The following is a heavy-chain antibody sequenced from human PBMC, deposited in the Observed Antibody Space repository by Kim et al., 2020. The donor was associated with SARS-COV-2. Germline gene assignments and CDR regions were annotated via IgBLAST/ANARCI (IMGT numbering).Heavy chain of an antibody. CDR1: GFTFNNYW. Sequence: GGSLRLSCEASGFTFNNYWMSWVRLAPGKGLEWVATIKQDGSETYYVDSVKGRFTISRDNAENSLYLQMNSLRAEDTAVYYCARVRGNNGLAFDYWGQGTLVTVSS. V-gene: IGHV3-7*03. CDR2: IKQDGSET. J-gene: IGHJ4*02. D-gene: IGHD2-8*01. CDR3: ARVRGNNGLAFDY.